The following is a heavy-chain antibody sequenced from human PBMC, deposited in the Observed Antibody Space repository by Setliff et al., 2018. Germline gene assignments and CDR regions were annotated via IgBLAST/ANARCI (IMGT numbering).Heavy chain of an antibody. D-gene: IGHD6-13*01. CDR2: IKQDGSEK. CDR3: ARVAGYSSSWSLGDAFDI. J-gene: IGHJ3*02. V-gene: IGHV3-7*01. CDR1: GFTFSSYW. Sequence: QAGGSLRLSCAASGFTFSSYWMSWVRQAPGKGLEWVANIKQDGSEKYYVDSVKGRFTISRDNAKNSLYLQMNSLRAEDTAVYYCARVAGYSSSWSLGDAFDIWGQGTMVTVSS.